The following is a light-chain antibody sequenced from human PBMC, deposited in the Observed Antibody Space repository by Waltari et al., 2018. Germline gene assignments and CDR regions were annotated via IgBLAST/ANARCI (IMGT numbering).Light chain of an antibody. Sequence: EIVMTQSPATLSVSPGERATLSCSARQRISSNVAWYQHKPGQPPRPLVYGASTRAPGFPARCSGSGSGTEFTLTISSLQSEDFAVYYCQQYSEWPYTFGQGTKLEIK. CDR2: GAS. V-gene: IGKV3-15*01. J-gene: IGKJ2*01. CDR3: QQYSEWPYT. CDR1: QRISSN.